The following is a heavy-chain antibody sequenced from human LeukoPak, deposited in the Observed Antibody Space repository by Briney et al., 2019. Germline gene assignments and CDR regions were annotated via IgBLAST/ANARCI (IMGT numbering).Heavy chain of an antibody. V-gene: IGHV3-21*01. CDR3: ARDPSAYGDPTYDFDY. Sequence: GGSLRLSCAASGFTFSSYSMNWVRQAPGKGLEWVSSISSSSSYIYYADSVKGRSTISRDNAKNSLYLQMNSLRAEDTAVYYCARDPSAYGDPTYDFDYWGQGTLVTVSS. J-gene: IGHJ4*02. CDR1: GFTFSSYS. CDR2: ISSSSSYI. D-gene: IGHD4-17*01.